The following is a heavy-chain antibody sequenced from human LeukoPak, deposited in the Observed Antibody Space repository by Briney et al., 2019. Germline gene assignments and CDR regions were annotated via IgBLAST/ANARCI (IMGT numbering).Heavy chain of an antibody. Sequence: GRSLRLSCAASGFTFSSHGMHWVRQAPGKGLEWVAVISYDGSNKYYADSVKGRFTISRDNSKNTLYLQMNSLRAEDTAVYYCAKDREYLDYWGQGTLVTVSS. D-gene: IGHD2/OR15-2a*01. CDR3: AKDREYLDY. CDR1: GFTFSSHG. J-gene: IGHJ4*02. V-gene: IGHV3-30*18. CDR2: ISYDGSNK.